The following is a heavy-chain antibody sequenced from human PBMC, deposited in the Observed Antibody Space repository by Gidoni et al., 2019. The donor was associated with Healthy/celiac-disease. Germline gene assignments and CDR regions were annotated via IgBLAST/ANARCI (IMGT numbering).Heavy chain of an antibody. CDR2: ISYDGSNK. Sequence: QVQLVESGGGVVQPGRSLRLSWAASGFTFSSYGIHWVRQAPGKGLEWVAVISYDGSNKYYADSVKGRFTISRDNSKNTLYLQMNSLRAEDTAVYYCAKDRSYSSGWYHFWGQGTLVTVSS. CDR1: GFTFSSYG. D-gene: IGHD6-19*01. J-gene: IGHJ4*02. CDR3: AKDRSYSSGWYHF. V-gene: IGHV3-30*18.